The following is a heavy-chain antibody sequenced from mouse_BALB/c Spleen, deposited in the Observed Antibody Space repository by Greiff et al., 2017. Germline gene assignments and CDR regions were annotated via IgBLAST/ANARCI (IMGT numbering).Heavy chain of an antibody. V-gene: IGHV1S56*01. CDR1: GYTFTSYY. CDR3: ARENYYGSSPWFAY. CDR2: IYPGNVNT. D-gene: IGHD1-1*01. Sequence: SGPELVKPGASVRISCKASGYTFTSYYIHWVKQRPGQGLEWIGWIYPGNVNTKYNEKFKGKATLTADKSSSTAYMQLSSLTSEDSAVYFCARENYYGSSPWFAYWGQGTLVTVAA. J-gene: IGHJ3*01.